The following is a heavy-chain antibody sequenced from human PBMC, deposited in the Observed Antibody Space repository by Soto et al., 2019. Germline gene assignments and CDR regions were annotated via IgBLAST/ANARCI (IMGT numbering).Heavy chain of an antibody. V-gene: IGHV1-8*01. CDR1: GHTFTSYD. CDR2: MNPNSGNT. CDR3: ARVPGIAAAGTKVYCYYYMDV. J-gene: IGHJ6*03. D-gene: IGHD6-13*01. Sequence: GASVKVSCKASGHTFTSYDINWVRQATGQGLEWMGWMNPNSGNTGYAQKFQGRVTMTRNTSISTAYMELSSLRSEDTAVYYCARVPGIAAAGTKVYCYYYMDVWGKGAPVTVSS.